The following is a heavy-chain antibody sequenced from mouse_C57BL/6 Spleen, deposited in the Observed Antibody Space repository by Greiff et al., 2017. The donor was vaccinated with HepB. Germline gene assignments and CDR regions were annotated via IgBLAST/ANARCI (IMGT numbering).Heavy chain of an antibody. V-gene: IGHV1-7*01. CDR1: GYTFTSYW. Sequence: QVQLQQSGADLAKPGASVKLSCKASGYTFTSYWMHWVKQRPGQGLEWIGYINPSSGYTKYNQKFKDKATLTADKSSSTAYMQLSSLTYEDSAVYYCAITTVVAFDYWGPGTTLTVSS. CDR3: AITTVVAFDY. CDR2: INPSSGYT. D-gene: IGHD1-1*01. J-gene: IGHJ2*01.